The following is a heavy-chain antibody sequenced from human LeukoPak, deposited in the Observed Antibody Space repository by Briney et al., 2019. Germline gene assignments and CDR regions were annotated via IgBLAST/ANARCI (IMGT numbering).Heavy chain of an antibody. CDR3: AREGDPPGFYYYHHLDV. CDR2: ISSGSSFQ. D-gene: IGHD3-16*01. Sequence: PGGSLRLSCAASGFDFSIYAIDWVRQAPGRGLEWVSSISSGSSFQNYADSVKGRFTISRDNAKNSVYLQMNRLRAEDTAVYFCAREGDPPGFYYYHHLDVWGKGTTVTVPS. CDR1: GFDFSIYA. J-gene: IGHJ6*03. V-gene: IGHV3-21*01.